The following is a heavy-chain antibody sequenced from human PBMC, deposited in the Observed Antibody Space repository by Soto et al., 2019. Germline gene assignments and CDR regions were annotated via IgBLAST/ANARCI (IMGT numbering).Heavy chain of an antibody. J-gene: IGHJ6*02. CDR1: GGTFSIYA. V-gene: IGHV1-69*13. CDR2: IIPIFGTA. D-gene: IGHD6-19*01. Sequence: SVKVSCKASGGTFSIYAISWVLQAPGQGLEWMGGIIPIFGTANYAQKFQGRVTITADESTSTAYMELSSLRSEDTAVYYCARAKQWLVPGPSYDDTNYYYYAMEFWCQGTTVNV. CDR3: ARAKQWLVPGPSYDDTNYYYYAMEF.